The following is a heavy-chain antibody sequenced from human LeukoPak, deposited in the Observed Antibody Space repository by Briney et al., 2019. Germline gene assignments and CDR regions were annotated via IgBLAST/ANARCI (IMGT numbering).Heavy chain of an antibody. D-gene: IGHD2-21*02. V-gene: IGHV3-49*04. CDR1: GFTFSDYY. Sequence: SLRLSCAASGFTFSDYYMSWVRQAPGKGLEWVGFIRSKAYGGTTEYAASVKGRFTISRDDSKSIAYLQMNSLKTEDTAVYYCTQVCGGDCFEYFQHWGQGTLVTVSS. CDR3: TQVCGGDCFEYFQH. CDR2: IRSKAYGGTT. J-gene: IGHJ1*01.